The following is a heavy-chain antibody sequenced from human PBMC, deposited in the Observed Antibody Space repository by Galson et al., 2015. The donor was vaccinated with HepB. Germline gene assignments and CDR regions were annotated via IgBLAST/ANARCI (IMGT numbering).Heavy chain of an antibody. CDR3: ARVYYDSSGDYYFDY. Sequence: SLRLSCAASGFTFSSYGMHWVRQAPGKGLEWVAVIWYDGSNKYYADSVKGRFTISRDNSKNTLYLQMNSLRAEDTAVYYCARVYYDSSGDYYFDYWGQGTLVTVSS. V-gene: IGHV3-33*08. CDR1: GFTFSSYG. CDR2: IWYDGSNK. J-gene: IGHJ4*02. D-gene: IGHD3-22*01.